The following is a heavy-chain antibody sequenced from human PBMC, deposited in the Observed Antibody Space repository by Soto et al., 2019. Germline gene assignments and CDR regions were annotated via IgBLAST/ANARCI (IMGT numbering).Heavy chain of an antibody. CDR1: GFIFTSYA. V-gene: IGHV3-23*01. Sequence: EVQVLESGGGLVQPGGSLRLSCAASGFIFTSYAMSWVRLGPGKGLEWVSGISGSAGSTYYADSVKGRFSISRDNSKNTRYQEMNSLRAEDTAIYYCAKAKPATAVADPIDYRGQGTLVTVSS. J-gene: IGHJ4*02. CDR2: ISGSAGST. CDR3: AKAKPATAVADPIDY. D-gene: IGHD6-19*01.